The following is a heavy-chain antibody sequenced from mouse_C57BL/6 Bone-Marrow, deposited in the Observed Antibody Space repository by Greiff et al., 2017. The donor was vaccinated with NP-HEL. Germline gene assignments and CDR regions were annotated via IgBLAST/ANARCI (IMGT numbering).Heavy chain of an antibody. J-gene: IGHJ2*01. CDR2: IYPGSGNT. CDR3: ARSVFFDY. CDR1: GYTFTDYY. Sequence: QVQLQQSGAELVRPGASVKLSCTASGYTFTDYYINWVKQRPGQGLEWIARIYPGSGNTYYNEKFKGKATLTAEKSSSTAYMQLSSLTSEDSAVYFCARSVFFDYWGQGTTLTVSS. V-gene: IGHV1-76*01.